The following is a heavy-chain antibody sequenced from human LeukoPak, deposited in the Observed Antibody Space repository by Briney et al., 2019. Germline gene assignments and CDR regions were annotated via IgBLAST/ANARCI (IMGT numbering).Heavy chain of an antibody. CDR2: IYHSGST. CDR1: GYSISSGYY. CDR3: ARDTYYDFWSGYYQRHWFDP. J-gene: IGHJ5*02. V-gene: IGHV4-38-2*02. Sequence: SETLSLTCTVSGYSISSGYYWGWFRQPPGKGLEWIGSIYHSGSTYYNPSLKSRVTISVDTSKNQFSLKLSSVTAADTAVYYCARDTYYDFWSGYYQRHWFDPWGQGTLVTVSS. D-gene: IGHD3-3*01.